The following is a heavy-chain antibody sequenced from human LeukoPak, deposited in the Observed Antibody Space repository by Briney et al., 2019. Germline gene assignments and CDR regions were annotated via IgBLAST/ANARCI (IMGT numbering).Heavy chain of an antibody. CDR3: ASGITGEGAFDI. V-gene: IGHV1-46*01. D-gene: IGHD7-27*01. J-gene: IGHJ3*02. CDR2: INPSGGST. Sequence: ASVKVSCKASGYTFTSYYMHWVRQAPGQGLEWMGIINPSGGSTSYAQKFQGRVTMTRDTSTSTVYMELSSLRSEDTAVHYCASGITGEGAFDIWGQGTMVTVSS. CDR1: GYTFTSYY.